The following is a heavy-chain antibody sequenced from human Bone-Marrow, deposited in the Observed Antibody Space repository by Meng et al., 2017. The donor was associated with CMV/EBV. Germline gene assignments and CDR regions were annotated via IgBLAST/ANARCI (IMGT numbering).Heavy chain of an antibody. CDR1: FKKAW. Sequence: FKKAWRNWVRQAPGKGLEWVGRIKSNTDGGTTDYAAPVNGRFTISRDDSKNTLYLQMNSLKTEDTAVYYCSTVAIGYCSSSGCYGGDYWGQGTLVTVSS. CDR3: STVAIGYCSSSGCYGGDY. CDR2: IKSNTDGGTT. V-gene: IGHV3-15*01. D-gene: IGHD2-2*01. J-gene: IGHJ4*02.